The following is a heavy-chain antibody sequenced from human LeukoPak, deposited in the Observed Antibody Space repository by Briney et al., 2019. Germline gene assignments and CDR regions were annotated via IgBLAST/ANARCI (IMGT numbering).Heavy chain of an antibody. V-gene: IGHV3-30*02. D-gene: IGHD5-24*01. CDR3: AKDFRRDGYNADY. CDR2: IRYDGSNK. J-gene: IGHJ4*02. Sequence: GGSLRLSCAASGFTFSSYGMHWVRQAPGKGLEWVAFIRYDGSNKYYADSVKGRFTISRDNSKNTLYLQMNSLRAEDTAVYYCAKDFRRDGYNADYWGQGALVTVSS. CDR1: GFTFSSYG.